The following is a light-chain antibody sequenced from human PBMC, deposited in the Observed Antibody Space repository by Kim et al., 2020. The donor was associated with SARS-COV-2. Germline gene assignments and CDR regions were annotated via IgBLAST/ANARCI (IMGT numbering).Light chain of an antibody. CDR2: DAS. CDR1: QGVRDK. CDR3: QEYNNWPPVT. Sequence: APGDSATLSCRASQGVRDKLAWYQQKPGQPPRLLIYDASTRATDIPARFSGSGSGTEFTLTISSLQSEDFALYFCQEYNNWPPVTFGVGTKVDIK. V-gene: IGKV3-15*01. J-gene: IGKJ4*01.